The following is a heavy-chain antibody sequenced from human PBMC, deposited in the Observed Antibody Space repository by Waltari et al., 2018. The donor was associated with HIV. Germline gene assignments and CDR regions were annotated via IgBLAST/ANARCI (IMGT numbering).Heavy chain of an antibody. CDR2: VFNNDTA. Sequence: QVQVEQSGPVLLTDSQSLSGTGNMSGVCIVDSYWNWIRQAPGKGLEWIGYVFNNDTAESRASLKGRVTIAVDMSPGQVSLHLDSVTAADTAVYFCARLHRYYYYGLDVWGQGTAVAASS. CDR3: ARLHRYYYYGLDV. D-gene: IGHD3-10*01. J-gene: IGHJ6*02. V-gene: IGHV4-59*01. CDR1: GVCIVDSY.